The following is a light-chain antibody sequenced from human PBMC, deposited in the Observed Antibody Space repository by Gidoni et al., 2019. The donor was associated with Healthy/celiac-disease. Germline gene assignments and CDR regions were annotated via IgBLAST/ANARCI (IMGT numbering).Light chain of an antibody. CDR3: QQLNSYPIT. CDR1: QGISSY. V-gene: IGKV1-9*01. Sequence: DIQLTQSPSFLSASVGDRVTITCWASQGISSYLAWYQQKPGKAPKLLIYAASTLQSGVPSRFSGSGSGTEFTLTISSLQPEDFATYYCQQLNSYPITFGQGPRLEIK. J-gene: IGKJ5*01. CDR2: AAS.